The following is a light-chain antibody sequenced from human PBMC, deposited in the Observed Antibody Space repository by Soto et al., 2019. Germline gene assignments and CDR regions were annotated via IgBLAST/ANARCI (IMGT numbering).Light chain of an antibody. V-gene: IGLV2-8*01. CDR1: SSDVGFFNY. CDR3: SSFVDGTSYV. Sequence: QSVLTQPPSVSGSPGQSVTISCIGTSSDVGFFNYVSWYQHHPGKVPKFLIYEVNKRPSGVPDRFSGSKSGNTASLTVSGLQPEDEAEYFCSSFVDGTSYVFGTGTRSPS. J-gene: IGLJ1*01. CDR2: EVN.